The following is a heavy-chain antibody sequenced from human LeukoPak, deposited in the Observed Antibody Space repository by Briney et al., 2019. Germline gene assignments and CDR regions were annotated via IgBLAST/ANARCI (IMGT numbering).Heavy chain of an antibody. J-gene: IGHJ5*02. CDR1: GYTFTSYH. CDR3: ARDNGDSSSWYGGWFDP. V-gene: IGHV1-46*01. Sequence: ASVTVSCKASGYTFTSYHMYWVRQAPGQGLEWMGIINPSGGSTKYAQKFQGRVTMTRDMSTSTVYMELSSLRSEDTAVYYCARDNGDSSSWYGGWFDPWGQGTLVTVSS. CDR2: INPSGGST. D-gene: IGHD6-13*01.